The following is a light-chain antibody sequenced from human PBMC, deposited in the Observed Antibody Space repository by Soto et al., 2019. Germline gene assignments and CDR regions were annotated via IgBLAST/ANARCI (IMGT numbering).Light chain of an antibody. V-gene: IGKV3-11*01. J-gene: IGKJ3*01. CDR2: DAS. CDR1: QSISSY. Sequence: ETVLTQSPATLSLSPGERATLSCRASQSISSYLAWYQQKPGQAPSLLIYDASIRATGIPARVSGSGSATAFTLTISSLETEDFAVYYCQQRFTWPSFGPGTKVDIK. CDR3: QQRFTWPS.